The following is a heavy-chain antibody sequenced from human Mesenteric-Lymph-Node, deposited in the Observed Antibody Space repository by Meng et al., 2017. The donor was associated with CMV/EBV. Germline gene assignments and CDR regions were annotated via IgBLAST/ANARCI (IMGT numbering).Heavy chain of an antibody. D-gene: IGHD3-10*01. CDR1: YSFTSYK. J-gene: IGHJ3*02. CDR2: INTYNGDT. CDR3: ARVFFSHGWGSNAFDI. V-gene: IGHV1-18*01. Sequence: YSFTSYKISWVRQAPGQGLEWMGWINTYNGDTNYAQKFQGRVTMTTDTSTSTVYMELRSLRSDDAAVYSCARVFFSHGWGSNAFDIWGQGTMVTVSS.